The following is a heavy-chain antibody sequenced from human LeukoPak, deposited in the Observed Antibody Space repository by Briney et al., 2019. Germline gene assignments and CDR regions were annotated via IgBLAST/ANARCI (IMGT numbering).Heavy chain of an antibody. V-gene: IGHV1-69*04. CDR1: GGTFSSYA. CDR2: IIPILGIA. D-gene: IGHD3-22*01. CDR3: ATLGYYDSSGYYLDY. J-gene: IGHJ4*02. Sequence: SVKVSCKASGGTFSSYAISWVRQAPGQGLEWMGRIIPILGIANYAQKFQGRVTITADKSTSTAYMELSSLRSEDTAVYYCATLGYYDSSGYYLDYWGQGTLVTVSS.